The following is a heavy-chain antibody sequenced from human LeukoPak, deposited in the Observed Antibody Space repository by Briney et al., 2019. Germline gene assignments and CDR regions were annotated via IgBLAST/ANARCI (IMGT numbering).Heavy chain of an antibody. J-gene: IGHJ3*02. V-gene: IGHV4-59*01. CDR1: GGSINSYY. D-gene: IGHD6-6*01. CDR2: IYYSGST. CDR3: ARARSSSSLDALDI. Sequence: SETLSLTCSVSGGSINSYYWSWIRQPPGKGLEWIGYIYYSGSTNYNPSLKSRVTISVDTSKNQFSLELSSVTAADTAVYYCARARSSSSLDALDIWGQGTMVTVSS.